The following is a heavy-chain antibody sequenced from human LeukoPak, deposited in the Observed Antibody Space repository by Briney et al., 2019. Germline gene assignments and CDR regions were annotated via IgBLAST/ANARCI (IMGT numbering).Heavy chain of an antibody. D-gene: IGHD5-24*01. J-gene: IGHJ4*02. CDR1: GGSISSGDYY. V-gene: IGHV4-30-4*01. CDR2: IYYSGST. CDR3: VRHRMGDGVEFDY. Sequence: SETLSLTCTVSGGSISSGDYYWSWIRQPPGKGLEWIGYIYYSGSTNYNPSLKSRVTISVDTSKNQFSLKLSSVTAADTAVYYCVRHRMGDGVEFDYWGQGTLVTVSS.